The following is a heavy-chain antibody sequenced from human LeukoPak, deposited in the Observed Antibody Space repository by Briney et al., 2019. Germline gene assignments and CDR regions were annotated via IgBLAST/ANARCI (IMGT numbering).Heavy chain of an antibody. Sequence: PGGSLRLSCAASGFTFSSYDIHWVRQAPGKGLEWVAFIRYDGSNKCYADSVRGRFTISRDNSKNTLYLQMNSLRAEDTAVYFCAKGSKAVLFTRDHYMDVWGKGTTVTISS. CDR3: AKGSKAVLFTRDHYMDV. D-gene: IGHD6-19*01. V-gene: IGHV3-30*02. CDR1: GFTFSSYD. CDR2: IRYDGSNK. J-gene: IGHJ6*03.